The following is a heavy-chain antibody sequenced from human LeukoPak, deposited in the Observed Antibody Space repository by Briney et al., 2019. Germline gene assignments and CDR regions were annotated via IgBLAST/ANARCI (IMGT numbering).Heavy chain of an antibody. D-gene: IGHD6-13*01. CDR2: LSGSGGST. CDR3: AKAGSIAAAGTYDY. Sequence: GGSLRRSCAASGFTFSSYAMSWVRQAPGKWLEWVSALSGSGGSTYYADSVKGPFTISRDNSKNTLYLQMNSLRAEDTAVYYCAKAGSIAAAGTYDYWGQGTLVTVSS. V-gene: IGHV3-23*01. CDR1: GFTFSSYA. J-gene: IGHJ4*02.